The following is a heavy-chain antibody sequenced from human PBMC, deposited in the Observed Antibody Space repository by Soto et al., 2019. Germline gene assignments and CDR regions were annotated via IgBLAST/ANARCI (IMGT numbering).Heavy chain of an antibody. J-gene: IGHJ6*02. V-gene: IGHV4-31*03. Sequence: PSETLSLTCIVSGGSISSGGYYWSWIRQHPGKGLEWIGYIYYSGSTYYNPSLKSRVTISVDTSKNQFSLKLSSVTAADTAVFFCAGYKYYDFWSGYYYGMDVWGQGTTVTVSS. D-gene: IGHD3-3*01. CDR1: GGSISSGGYY. CDR3: AGYKYYDFWSGYYYGMDV. CDR2: IYYSGST.